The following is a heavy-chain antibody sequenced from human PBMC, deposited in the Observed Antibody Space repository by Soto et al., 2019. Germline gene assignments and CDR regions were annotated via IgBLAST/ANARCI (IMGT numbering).Heavy chain of an antibody. D-gene: IGHD3-9*01. J-gene: IGHJ3*02. Sequence: PGGSLRLSCAASGFTFSSYAMSWVRQAPGKGLEWVSAISGSGGSTYYADSVKGRFTISRDNSKNTLYLQMDSLRAEDTAVYYCAKALSVPYYDSLTGYSSTTYDAFDIWGQGTMVTVSS. CDR3: AKALSVPYYDSLTGYSSTTYDAFDI. V-gene: IGHV3-23*01. CDR1: GFTFSSYA. CDR2: ISGSGGST.